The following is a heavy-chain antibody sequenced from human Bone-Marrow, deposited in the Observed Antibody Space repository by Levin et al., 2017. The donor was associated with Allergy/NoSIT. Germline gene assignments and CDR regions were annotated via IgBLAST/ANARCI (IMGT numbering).Heavy chain of an antibody. CDR3: ARVFSGCSSSWPFDY. Sequence: GESLKISCAASGFTFSSYSMNWVRQAPGKGLEWVSSISSSSSYIYYADSVKGRFTISRDNAKNSLYLQMNSLRAEDTAVYYCARVFSGCSSSWPFDYWGQGTLVTVSS. CDR1: GFTFSSYS. D-gene: IGHD6-13*01. V-gene: IGHV3-21*01. CDR2: ISSSSSYI. J-gene: IGHJ4*02.